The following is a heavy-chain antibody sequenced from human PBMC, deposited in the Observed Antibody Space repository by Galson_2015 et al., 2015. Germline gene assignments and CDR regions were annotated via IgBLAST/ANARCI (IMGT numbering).Heavy chain of an antibody. V-gene: IGHV3-33*01. D-gene: IGHD6-19*01. J-gene: IGHJ2*01. CDR3: ARPLYSSGWDWYFDL. CDR2: IWYDGNNK. Sequence: LRLSCAASGFSFSTYGMHWVRQAPGKGLEWVAVIWYDGNNKYYADSVKGRFTISRDNSKNTLYLQMNSLRAEDTAVYYCARPLYSSGWDWYFDLWGRGTLVTVSS. CDR1: GFSFSTYG.